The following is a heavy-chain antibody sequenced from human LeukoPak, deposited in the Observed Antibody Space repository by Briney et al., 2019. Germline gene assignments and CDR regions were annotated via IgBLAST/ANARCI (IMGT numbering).Heavy chain of an antibody. CDR1: GYTFTGYY. D-gene: IGHD6-19*01. Sequence: GASVKVSCKASGYTFTGYYMHWVQQAPGQGLEWMGWINPSSGGTNYAQKFQGWVTMTRDTSISTAYMELSRLTFDDTAIYYCARGAAGYSGGFGGGMDVWGKGTTVTVSS. CDR2: INPSSGGT. CDR3: ARGAAGYSGGFGGGMDV. J-gene: IGHJ6*04. V-gene: IGHV1-2*04.